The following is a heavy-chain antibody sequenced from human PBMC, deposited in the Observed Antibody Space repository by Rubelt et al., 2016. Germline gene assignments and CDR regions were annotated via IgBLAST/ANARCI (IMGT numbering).Heavy chain of an antibody. J-gene: IGHJ5*02. CDR3: AKGKNGESAMAA. CDR1: GFTFNNYA. Sequence: EVQLLQSGGGLVQPGGSLRLSCAASGFTFNNYAMSWVRQAPGKGLEWVSAISGSGTSTYYVDSVKGRFTISRDNSKKTLYLQRNSLRAEETAVYYCAKGKNGESAMAAWGQGTLVTVSS. CDR2: ISGSGTST. V-gene: IGHV3-23*01. D-gene: IGHD3-10*01.